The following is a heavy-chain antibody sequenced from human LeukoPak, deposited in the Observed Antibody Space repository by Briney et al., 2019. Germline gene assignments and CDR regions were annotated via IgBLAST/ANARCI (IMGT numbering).Heavy chain of an antibody. V-gene: IGHV1-69*04. J-gene: IGHJ4*02. CDR2: IIPILGIA. CDR1: GGTFSSYA. Sequence: GASVKVSCKASGGTFSSYAISWVRQAPGQGLEWMGRIIPILGIANYAQKFQGRVTITADKSTSTAYMELSSLRSEDTAVYYCASLSTNIAAAANYFDYWGQGTLVTVSS. CDR3: ASLSTNIAAAANYFDY. D-gene: IGHD6-13*01.